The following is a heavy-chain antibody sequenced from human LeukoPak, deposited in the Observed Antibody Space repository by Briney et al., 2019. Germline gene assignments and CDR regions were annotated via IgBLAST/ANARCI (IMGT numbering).Heavy chain of an antibody. V-gene: IGHV3-23*01. D-gene: IGHD3-22*01. Sequence: GGSLRLSCAASGFTFSTYPMSWVRQAPGKGLEWVSAISGSGGSTSYADSVKGRFTISRDNSKSTLYLQMNSLRVEDTAVYYCAKSQEDDSSGYYYSNFDYWGQGTLVTVSS. CDR1: GFTFSTYP. J-gene: IGHJ4*02. CDR2: ISGSGGST. CDR3: AKSQEDDSSGYYYSNFDY.